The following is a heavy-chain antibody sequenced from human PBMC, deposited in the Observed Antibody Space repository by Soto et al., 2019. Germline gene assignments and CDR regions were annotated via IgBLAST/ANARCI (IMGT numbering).Heavy chain of an antibody. J-gene: IGHJ4*02. CDR3: AREIGYSYGPFDY. Sequence: SETLSLTCAVSGDFISSPNWWSWVRQPPGKGLEWVGEISHTGTTNYNPSLKSRVTISLDNSKNHFSLRLNFVTAADTAVFYCAREIGYSYGPFDYWGQGTLVTVSS. CDR2: ISHTGTT. V-gene: IGHV4-4*02. D-gene: IGHD5-18*01. CDR1: GDFISSPNW.